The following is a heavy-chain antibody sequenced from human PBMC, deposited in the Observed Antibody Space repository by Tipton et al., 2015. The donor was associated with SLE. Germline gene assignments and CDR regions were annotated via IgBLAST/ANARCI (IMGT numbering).Heavy chain of an antibody. J-gene: IGHJ1*01. Sequence: SLRLSCAASGFTFSSYWMSWVRQAPGKGLEWVANIKQDGSEKYYVDSVKGRFTISRDNAKNSLYLQMNSLRAEDTAVYYCARGRVGAGAYSSSWGGFFQHWGQGTLVTVSS. V-gene: IGHV3-7*01. CDR3: ARGRVGAGAYSSSWGGFFQH. D-gene: IGHD6-13*01. CDR2: IKQDGSEK. CDR1: GFTFSSYW.